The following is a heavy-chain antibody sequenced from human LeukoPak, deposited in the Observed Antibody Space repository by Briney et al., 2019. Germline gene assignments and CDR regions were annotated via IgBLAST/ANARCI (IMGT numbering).Heavy chain of an antibody. J-gene: IGHJ6*02. Sequence: ASVKVSCKASGYTFTSYYMHWVRQAPGQGLEWMGIINPSGGSTSYAQKFQGRVTITADESTSTAYMELSSLRSEDTAVYYCARDRGYSYGLYYYYYYGMDVWGQGTTVTVSS. V-gene: IGHV1-46*01. CDR3: ARDRGYSYGLYYYYYYGMDV. CDR1: GYTFTSYY. D-gene: IGHD5-18*01. CDR2: INPSGGST.